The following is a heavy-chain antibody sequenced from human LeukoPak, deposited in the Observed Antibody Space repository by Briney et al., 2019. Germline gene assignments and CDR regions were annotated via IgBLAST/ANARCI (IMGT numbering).Heavy chain of an antibody. CDR1: GGSISSGGYY. J-gene: IGHJ5*02. CDR3: ARDTESNWLDP. V-gene: IGHV4-30-2*01. CDR2: IYHSGST. Sequence: PSETLSLTCNVSGGSISSGGYYWSWIRQPPGKGLEWIGYIYHSGSTYYNPSLKSRVTISVDRSKNQLSLKLSSVTAADTAVYYCARDTESNWLDPWGQGTLVTVSS.